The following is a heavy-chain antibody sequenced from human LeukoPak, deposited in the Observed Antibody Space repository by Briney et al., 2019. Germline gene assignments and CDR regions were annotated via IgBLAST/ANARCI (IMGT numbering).Heavy chain of an antibody. V-gene: IGHV3-49*04. D-gene: IGHD1-26*01. J-gene: IGHJ1*01. CDR2: IRSKAYGGTT. CDR1: GFTFGDYA. Sequence: GGSLRLSCTASGFTFGDYAMSWVRQAPGKGLEWVGFIRSKAYGGTTEYAASVKGRFTISRDDSKSIAYLQMNSLKTEDTAVYYCTRDLGSGSYHSQHWGRGTLVTVSS. CDR3: TRDLGSGSYHSQH.